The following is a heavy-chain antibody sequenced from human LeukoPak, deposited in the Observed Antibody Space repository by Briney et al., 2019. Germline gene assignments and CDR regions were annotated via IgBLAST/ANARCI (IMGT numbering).Heavy chain of an antibody. V-gene: IGHV3-30*02. J-gene: IGHJ6*03. CDR2: IRYDGSDK. CDR3: AKGSFYCNGNSCPQYYYYMDV. Sequence: PGGSLRLSCAASGYTFSRHGIHWVRQAPGKGLEWVAFIRYDGSDKYYADSVKGRFTISRDDSKNTLYLQMNSLRVEGTAVYYCAKGSFYCNGNSCPQYYYYMDVWGKGTTVTVSS. CDR1: GYTFSRHG. D-gene: IGHD2/OR15-2a*01.